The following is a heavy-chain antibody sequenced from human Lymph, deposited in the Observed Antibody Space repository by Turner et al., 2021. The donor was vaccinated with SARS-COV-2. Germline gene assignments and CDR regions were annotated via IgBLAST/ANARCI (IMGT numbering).Heavy chain of an antibody. J-gene: IGHJ5*02. D-gene: IGHD1-26*01. CDR1: GGTFSSYA. CDR3: ARGRLDSFGGGYYSWFDP. Sequence: QVRLVQSGAEVTKPGSSVKVSCKASGGTFSSYAINWVRQAPGRRIGWMGRIIPILGIASCAQKFQGRVKITADKSTSTAYMELSSLRSEDTAVYYCARGRLDSFGGGYYSWFDPWGQGTLVTVSS. V-gene: IGHV1-69*04. CDR2: IIPILGIA.